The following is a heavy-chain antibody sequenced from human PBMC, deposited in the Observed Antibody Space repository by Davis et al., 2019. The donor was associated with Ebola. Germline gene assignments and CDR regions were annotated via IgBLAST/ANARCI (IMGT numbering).Heavy chain of an antibody. V-gene: IGHV1-2*02. J-gene: IGHJ4*02. D-gene: IGHD2-2*01. CDR2: INPHTGDT. Sequence: ASVKVSCKASGYTFTGYYMQWVXXXXXXXXXXXXXINPHTGDTNFGQRFQGRVTMTRDTSISTGYMELSRLTSDDTAVYYFWRSRFREFSSPPDFDYWGQGTLVTVSS. CDR3: WRSRFREFSSPPDFDY. CDR1: GYTFTGYY.